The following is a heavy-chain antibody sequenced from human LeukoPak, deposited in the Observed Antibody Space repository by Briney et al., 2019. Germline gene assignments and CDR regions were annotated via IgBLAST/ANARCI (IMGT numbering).Heavy chain of an antibody. V-gene: IGHV1-69*13. D-gene: IGHD2-21*02. J-gene: IGHJ4*02. CDR3: ASAYCGGDCYFIPWAITFDY. CDR2: IIPIFGTA. CDR1: GGTFSSYA. Sequence: GASVKVSCKASGGTFSSYAISWVRQAPGQGLEWMGGIIPIFGTANYAQKFQGRVAITADESTSTAYMELSSLRSEDTAVYYCASAYCGGDCYFIPWAITFDYWGQGTLVTVSS.